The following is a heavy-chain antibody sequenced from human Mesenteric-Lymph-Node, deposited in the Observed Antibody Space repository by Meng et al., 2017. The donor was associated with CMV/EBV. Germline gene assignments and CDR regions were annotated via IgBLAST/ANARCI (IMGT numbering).Heavy chain of an antibody. J-gene: IGHJ4*02. CDR1: GYTFTSYA. CDR3: ARELRVGWLGFDY. D-gene: IGHD3-9*01. CDR2: INTNTGNP. V-gene: IGHV7-4-1*02. Sequence: CNASGYTFTSYAMNWVRQAPGQGLEWMGWINTNTGNPTYAQGFTGRFVFSLDTSVSTAYLQISSLKAEDTAVYYCARELRVGWLGFDYWGQGTLVTVSS.